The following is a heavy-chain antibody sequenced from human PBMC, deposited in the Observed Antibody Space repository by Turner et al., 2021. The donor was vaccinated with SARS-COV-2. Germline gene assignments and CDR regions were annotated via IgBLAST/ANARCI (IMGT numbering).Heavy chain of an antibody. V-gene: IGHV4-4*02. D-gene: IGHD2-15*01. CDR1: GGSISSTNW. CDR2: IYHSGNT. Sequence: QVQLQESGPGLVKPSGTLSLTCAVSGGSISSTNWWSWVRQPPGKGLEWIGEIYHSGNTNYNPSIKSRVTISVDKSKNQFSLKLSSVTAADTAVYYCATKYCSGGSCSYFDYWGQGTLVTVSS. J-gene: IGHJ4*02. CDR3: ATKYCSGGSCSYFDY.